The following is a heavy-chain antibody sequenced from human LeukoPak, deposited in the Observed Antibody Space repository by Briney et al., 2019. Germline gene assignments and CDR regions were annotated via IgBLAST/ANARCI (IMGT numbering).Heavy chain of an antibody. CDR1: GFTFSDYY. D-gene: IGHD3-9*01. J-gene: IGHJ4*02. V-gene: IGHV3-11*01. CDR2: ISSSGSTI. Sequence: GGSLRLSCAASGFTFSDYYMSWIRQAPGKGLEWVSYISSSGSTINYADSVKGRFTISRDNAKNSLYLQMNSLRAEDTAVYYCASQRWNYDILTGYWNWGQGTLVTVSS. CDR3: ASQRWNYDILTGYWN.